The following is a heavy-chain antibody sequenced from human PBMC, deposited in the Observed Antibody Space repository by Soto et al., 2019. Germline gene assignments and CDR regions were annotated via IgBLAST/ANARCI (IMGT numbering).Heavy chain of an antibody. Sequence: SQTLSLPCVISGDSVSSNSSACNFIRRSPSRGLEWLGRTYYRSKWYNEYAVSVKSRIAINPDTSKNQFSLQLNSVTPEDTAVYYCARTSGHFDSWGQGTLVTVSS. J-gene: IGHJ4*02. D-gene: IGHD6-19*01. CDR1: GDSVSSNSSA. V-gene: IGHV6-1*01. CDR3: ARTSGHFDS. CDR2: TYYRSKWYN.